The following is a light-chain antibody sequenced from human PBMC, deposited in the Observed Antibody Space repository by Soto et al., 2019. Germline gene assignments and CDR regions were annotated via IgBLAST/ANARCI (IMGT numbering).Light chain of an antibody. Sequence: IVLTQSPAILALSPGDRANLSCRASQSVSSSYLAWYQHKPGQAPRLLIHGASSRVTGIPDRFSGSGSGTDFTLTSTRLEPEDFAVYYCQQYQSLAFGGGTKVEIK. J-gene: IGKJ4*01. CDR1: QSVSSSY. CDR2: GAS. V-gene: IGKV3-20*01. CDR3: QQYQSLA.